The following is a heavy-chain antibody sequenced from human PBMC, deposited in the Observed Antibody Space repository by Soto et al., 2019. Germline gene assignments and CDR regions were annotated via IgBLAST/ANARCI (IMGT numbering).Heavy chain of an antibody. J-gene: IGHJ4*02. CDR3: ARGYGDSADVLDY. CDR1: GYTFTSYA. Sequence: ASVKVSCKASGYTFTSYAMHWVRQAPGQRLEWMGWINAGNGNTKYSQKFQGRVTITRDTSASTAYMELSSLRSEDTAVYYCARGYGDSADVLDYWGQGXLVTVYS. CDR2: INAGNGNT. D-gene: IGHD4-17*01. V-gene: IGHV1-3*01.